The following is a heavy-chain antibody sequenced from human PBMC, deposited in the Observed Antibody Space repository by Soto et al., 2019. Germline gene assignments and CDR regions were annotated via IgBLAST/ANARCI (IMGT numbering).Heavy chain of an antibody. D-gene: IGHD3-10*01. CDR3: GRDRAVSGSGNYYNRIDV. CDR1: GGIFSNYA. CDR2: IIPIYGTP. V-gene: IGHV1-69*01. Sequence: QVQLVQSGAEVKKPGSSVKVSCKASGGIFSNYAISWLRQAPGQGLEWMGGIIPIYGTPNYAQRFQGRVTITADESTCTSSMEMSGLRSEYTCVYYCGRDRAVSGSGNYYNRIDVWGQGTLVTVSS. J-gene: IGHJ4*02.